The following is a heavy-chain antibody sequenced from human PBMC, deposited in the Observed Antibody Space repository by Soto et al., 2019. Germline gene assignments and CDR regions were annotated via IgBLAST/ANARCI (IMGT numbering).Heavy chain of an antibody. CDR2: IYWDDDK. CDR1: GFSLSTSGVG. J-gene: IGHJ4*02. Sequence: QITLKESGPPLVKPTQTLTLTCTFSGFSLSTSGVGVGWIRQPPGKALEWLALIYWDDDKRYSPSLKSRLTITKDTSKNQVVLTMTNMDPVDTATYYCAHSLLYCSSTSCYPEYDYWGQGTLVTVSS. V-gene: IGHV2-5*02. CDR3: AHSLLYCSSTSCYPEYDY. D-gene: IGHD2-2*01.